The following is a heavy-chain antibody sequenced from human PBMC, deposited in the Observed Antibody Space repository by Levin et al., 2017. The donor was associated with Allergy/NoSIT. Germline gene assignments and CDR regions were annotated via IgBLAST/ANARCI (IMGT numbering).Heavy chain of an antibody. D-gene: IGHD3-22*01. CDR3: TTETYYYDSSGRYYDYGMDV. CDR2: IKSKTDGGTT. J-gene: IGHJ6*02. V-gene: IGHV3-15*01. CDR1: GFTFSNAW. Sequence: PGGSLRLSCAASGFTFSNAWMSWVRQAPGKGLEWVGRIKSKTDGGTTDYAAPVKGRFTISRDDSKNTLYLQMNSLKTEDTAVYYCTTETYYYDSSGRYYDYGMDVWGQGTTVTVSS.